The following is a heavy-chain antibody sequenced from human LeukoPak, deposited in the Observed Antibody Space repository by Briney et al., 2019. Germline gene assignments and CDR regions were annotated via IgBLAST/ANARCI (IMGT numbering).Heavy chain of an antibody. Sequence: PGGSLRLSCAASGFTFSSYDMHWVRQAPGKGLEWVAFIQYDGSTKYYADSLKGRFTISRDNSKNTLYLQMNSLRAEDTAVYYCAKVKNQARSWGQGTLVTVSS. CDR3: AKVKNQARS. CDR2: IQYDGSTK. D-gene: IGHD1-14*01. J-gene: IGHJ5*02. CDR1: GFTFSSYD. V-gene: IGHV3-30*02.